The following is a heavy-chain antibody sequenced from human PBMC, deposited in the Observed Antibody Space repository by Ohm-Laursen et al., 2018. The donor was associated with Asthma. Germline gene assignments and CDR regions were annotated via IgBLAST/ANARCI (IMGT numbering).Heavy chain of an antibody. CDR3: ARDVYGDHGENYFDY. J-gene: IGHJ4*02. D-gene: IGHD4-17*01. V-gene: IGHV4-59*01. CDR2: IYYSGST. Sequence: SETLSFTCTASGGSISSYYWSWIRQPPGKGLEWIGYIYYSGSTNYNPSLKSRVTISVDTSKNQFSLKLSSVTAADTAVYYCARDVYGDHGENYFDYWGQGTLVTVSS. CDR1: GGSISSYY.